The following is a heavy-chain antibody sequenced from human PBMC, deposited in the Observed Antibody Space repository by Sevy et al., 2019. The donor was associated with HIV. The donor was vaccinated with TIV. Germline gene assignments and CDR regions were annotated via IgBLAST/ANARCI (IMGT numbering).Heavy chain of an antibody. Sequence: SETLSLTCGVSAGSFSGYYRTWIRQPPGRGLEWIGEVNHSGSTNYNWSLKSRVTISLDTSKNQFSLKLTSLTAADTAIYYCARGRFDDYVWGSYRYFDSWGQGTLVTVSS. D-gene: IGHD3-16*02. CDR2: VNHSGST. CDR3: ARGRFDDYVWGSYRYFDS. CDR1: AGSFSGYY. J-gene: IGHJ4*02. V-gene: IGHV4-34*01.